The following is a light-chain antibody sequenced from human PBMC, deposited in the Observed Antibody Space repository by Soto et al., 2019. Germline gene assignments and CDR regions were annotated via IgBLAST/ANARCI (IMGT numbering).Light chain of an antibody. Sequence: EIQMTQFPSTLSASIGDRVTITCRASQTISSSLAWYQQKPGKAPKLLIYKASNLETGVPSRFIGSGSGTEFALTISSLQPDDFATYYCLQNIRYSPYTFGHGTSLEIK. J-gene: IGKJ2*01. CDR3: LQNIRYSPYT. CDR2: KAS. V-gene: IGKV1-5*03. CDR1: QTISSS.